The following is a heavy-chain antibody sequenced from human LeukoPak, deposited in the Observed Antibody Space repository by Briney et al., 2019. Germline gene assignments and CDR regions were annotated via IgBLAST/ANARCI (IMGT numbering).Heavy chain of an antibody. D-gene: IGHD3-22*01. CDR2: INPNSGGT. V-gene: IGHV1-2*02. Sequence: ASVKVSCKSSGYTFTGYYMHWVRQAPGQGLEWMGWINPNSGGTNYAQKFQGRVTMTRDTSISTAYMELSRLRSDDTAVYYCARRKPTMIVVVYAFDIWGQGTMVTVSS. CDR1: GYTFTGYY. J-gene: IGHJ3*02. CDR3: ARRKPTMIVVVYAFDI.